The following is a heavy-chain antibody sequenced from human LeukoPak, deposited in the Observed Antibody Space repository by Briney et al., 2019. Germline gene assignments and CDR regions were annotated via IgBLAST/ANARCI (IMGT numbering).Heavy chain of an antibody. CDR3: ARRGSGSYYED. V-gene: IGHV3-74*01. CDR1: GFTFSTYW. Sequence: GGSLRLSCAASGFTFSTYWMHWVRQAPGKGLVWVSRIKSDGSTNYADSVKGRFTISRDNAKNTLSLQMNSLRPEDTGVYYCARRGSGSYYEDWGQGTLVTVSS. D-gene: IGHD1-26*01. CDR2: IKSDGST. J-gene: IGHJ4*02.